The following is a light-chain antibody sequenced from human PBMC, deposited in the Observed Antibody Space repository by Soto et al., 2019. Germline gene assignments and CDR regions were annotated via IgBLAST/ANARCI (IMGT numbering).Light chain of an antibody. CDR1: QSVSFY. CDR2: DTS. Sequence: VLTQSPATLSLSPGERATLSCRASQSVSFYLAWYQQKPGQAPRLLIYDTSKRAPGIPARFSGSGSGTDFTLTITSVEPEDFAVYYCQQRNDWPPATFGGGTKMEIK. CDR3: QQRNDWPPAT. J-gene: IGKJ4*01. V-gene: IGKV3-11*01.